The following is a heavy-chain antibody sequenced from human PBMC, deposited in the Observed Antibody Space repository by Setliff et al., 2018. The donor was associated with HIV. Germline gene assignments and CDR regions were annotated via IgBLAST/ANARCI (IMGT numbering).Heavy chain of an antibody. CDR2: IDPNFGGT. V-gene: IGHV1-2*06. CDR1: GYTFIAYY. Sequence: GASVKVSCKASGYTFIAYYIHWVRQAPGQGLEWMGRIDPNFGGTNHAQKFQGRVSMTRDTSISTAYMELSRLRSDDTAVYYCARDDGFDIWGQGTMVTVSS. CDR3: ARDDGFDI. J-gene: IGHJ3*02.